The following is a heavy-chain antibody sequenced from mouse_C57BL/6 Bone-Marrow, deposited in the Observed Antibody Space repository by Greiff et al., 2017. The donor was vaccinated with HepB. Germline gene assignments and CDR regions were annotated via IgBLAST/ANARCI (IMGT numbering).Heavy chain of an antibody. Sequence: QVQLEQPGAELVRPGSSVKLSCKASGYTFTSYWMHWVKQRPIQGLEWIGNIDPSDSETHYNQKFKDKATLTVDKSSSTAYMQLSSLTSEDSAVYYCARTRKRYYFDYWGQGTTLTVSS. V-gene: IGHV1-52*01. CDR1: GYTFTSYW. J-gene: IGHJ2*01. CDR3: ARTRKRYYFDY. CDR2: IDPSDSET.